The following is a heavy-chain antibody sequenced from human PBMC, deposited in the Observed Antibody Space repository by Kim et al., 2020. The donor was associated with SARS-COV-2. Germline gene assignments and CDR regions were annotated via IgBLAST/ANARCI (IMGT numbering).Heavy chain of an antibody. V-gene: IGHV3-48*02. J-gene: IGHJ6*02. CDR2: ISSSSSTI. D-gene: IGHD3-3*01. Sequence: GGSLRLSFAASGFTFSSYSMNWVRQAPGKGLEWVSYISSSSSTIYYAASVKGRFTISRDNAKNSLFLQMNSLRDEDTAVYYCAGDLFATEITIFGVLNPCGRDVWGQGTTVTVSS. CDR3: AGDLFATEITIFGVLNPCGRDV. CDR1: GFTFSSYS.